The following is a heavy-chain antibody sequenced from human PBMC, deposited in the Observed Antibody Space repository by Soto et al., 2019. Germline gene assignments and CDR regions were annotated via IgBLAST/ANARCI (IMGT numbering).Heavy chain of an antibody. CDR1: GFTFSSSW. D-gene: IGHD3-10*01. CDR3: AGGYSGSRR. Sequence: EVQLVESGGDLVQPGGSLRLSCAASGFTFSSSWMYWVRQAPGKGLVSVSRISPDGSTTTYADSVKGRFTISRDNAKNTLYLQMNSLRAEDTAVYYCAGGYSGSRRWGQGTLVTVSS. CDR2: ISPDGSTT. J-gene: IGHJ4*02. V-gene: IGHV3-74*01.